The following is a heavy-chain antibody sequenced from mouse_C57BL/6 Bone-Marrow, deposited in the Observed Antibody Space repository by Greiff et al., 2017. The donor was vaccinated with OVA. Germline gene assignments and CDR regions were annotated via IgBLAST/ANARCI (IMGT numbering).Heavy chain of an antibody. Sequence: VQLQQSGPELVKPGASVKISCKASGYSFTDYNMNWVKQSNGKSLEWIGVINTNYGTTSYNQKFKGKATLTVDQSSSTAYMQLNSLTSEDSAVYYCARGYDYDGGPYWYFDVWGTGTTVTVSS. V-gene: IGHV1-39*01. CDR2: INTNYGTT. J-gene: IGHJ1*03. D-gene: IGHD2-4*01. CDR1: GYSFTDYN. CDR3: ARGYDYDGGPYWYFDV.